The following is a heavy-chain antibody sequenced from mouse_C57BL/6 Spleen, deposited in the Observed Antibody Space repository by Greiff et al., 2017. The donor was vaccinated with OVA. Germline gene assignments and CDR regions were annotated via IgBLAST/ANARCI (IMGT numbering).Heavy chain of an antibody. CDR1: GYSITSGYY. Sequence: EVQVVESGPGLVKPSQSLSLSCSVTGYSITSGYYWYWIRQPPGNKLEWMGYISYDGSNNYNPSLKNRISITRDTSKNQFFLKLNSVATEDTATYYCARVCLLVAMDYWGQGTSVTVSS. D-gene: IGHD1-1*01. V-gene: IGHV3-6*01. J-gene: IGHJ4*01. CDR2: ISYDGSN. CDR3: ARVCLLVAMDY.